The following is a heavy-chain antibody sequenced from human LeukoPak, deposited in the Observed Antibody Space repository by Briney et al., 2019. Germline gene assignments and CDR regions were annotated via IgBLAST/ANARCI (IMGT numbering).Heavy chain of an antibody. CDR1: GFTFSSYA. V-gene: IGHV3-23*01. CDR2: ISGSGGST. J-gene: IGHJ4*02. CDR3: LFGGNAGDWLY. D-gene: IGHD3-10*02. Sequence: GGSLRLSCAASGFTFSSYAMSWVRQAPGKGLEWVSAISGSGGSTYYADSVKGRFTISRDNSKNTLYLQMNSLRAEDTAVYYCLFGGNAGDWLYWGQGILVTVSS.